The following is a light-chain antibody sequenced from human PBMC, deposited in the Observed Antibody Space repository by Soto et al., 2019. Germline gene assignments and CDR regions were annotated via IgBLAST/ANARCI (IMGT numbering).Light chain of an antibody. CDR3: QQYNKWPPIT. V-gene: IGKV3-15*01. Sequence: ELVQTQSPGTLSVSPGERATLSCRASRSVSSNLAWYQQKPGQTPRLLIYGASTRATGIPARFSGSGSGTEFTLTISSLQSEDFAVYYCQQYNKWPPITFGQGTRLEIK. CDR1: RSVSSN. J-gene: IGKJ5*01. CDR2: GAS.